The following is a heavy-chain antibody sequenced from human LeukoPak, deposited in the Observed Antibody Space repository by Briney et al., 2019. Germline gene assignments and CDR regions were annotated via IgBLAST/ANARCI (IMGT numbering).Heavy chain of an antibody. Sequence: PGGSLRLSCVVSGFTFSSYHMNWVRQAPGKGLEWVSSISTSSSSSYIYYADSVTGRFTISRDNAKNSLYLQMNSLRAEDTAVYYCARRATTERGHSYGLDYWGQGTQVTVSS. D-gene: IGHD5-18*01. V-gene: IGHV3-21*01. J-gene: IGHJ4*02. CDR2: ISTSSSSSYI. CDR1: GFTFSSYH. CDR3: ARRATTERGHSYGLDY.